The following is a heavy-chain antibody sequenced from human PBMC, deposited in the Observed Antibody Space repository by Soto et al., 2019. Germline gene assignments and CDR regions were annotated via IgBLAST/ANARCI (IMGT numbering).Heavy chain of an antibody. Sequence: PSETLSLTCTVSGGSVSSGSYYWSWIRRHPGRGLEWIGYIYYTGNTYYNPSLKSRLAISVDTSKNQFSLKLTSVTAADTAVYYCVRDPSSAYYHDHWGQGTLVTVSS. CDR3: VRDPSSAYYHDH. D-gene: IGHD3-22*01. CDR2: IYYTGNT. J-gene: IGHJ4*02. V-gene: IGHV4-31*03. CDR1: GGSVSSGSYY.